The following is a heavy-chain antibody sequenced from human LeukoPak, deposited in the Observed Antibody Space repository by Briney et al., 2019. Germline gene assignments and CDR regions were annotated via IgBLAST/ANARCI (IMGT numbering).Heavy chain of an antibody. Sequence: ASVKVSCKVSGSTLNELSIHWVRQAPGKGLEWMGGFDPEDGETIYAQKFQGRVTMTEDTSTDTAYMELSSLRSEDTAVYYCATGGLRYYDSSGYYPFDYWGQGTLVTVSS. CDR2: FDPEDGET. CDR3: ATGGLRYYDSSGYYPFDY. J-gene: IGHJ4*02. V-gene: IGHV1-24*01. CDR1: GSTLNELS. D-gene: IGHD3-22*01.